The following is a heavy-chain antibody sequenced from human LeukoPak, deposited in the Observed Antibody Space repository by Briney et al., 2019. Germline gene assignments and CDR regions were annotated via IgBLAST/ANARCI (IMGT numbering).Heavy chain of an antibody. J-gene: IGHJ3*01. D-gene: IGHD1-1*01. CDR3: ARRGTDASFSFFDV. CDR1: GFTFSSYT. CDR2: ISGDTTYI. Sequence: GGSLRLSCAASGFTFSSYTIHWVRQIPGERPEWVSSISGDTTYIYYADSLKGRFTISRDNTNTSLFLQMNSLRAEDTATYFCARRGTDASFSFFDVWGQGTMVTVSS. V-gene: IGHV3-21*01.